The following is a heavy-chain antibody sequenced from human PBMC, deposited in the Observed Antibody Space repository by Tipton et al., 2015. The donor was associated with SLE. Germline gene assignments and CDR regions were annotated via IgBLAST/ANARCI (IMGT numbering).Heavy chain of an antibody. CDR3: AKDSSTSFLAIVVTVGDAFDI. CDR2: TNPHNGNT. Sequence: QLVQSGAEVKKPGASVKVSCKASGYTFTEYSFSWVRQAPGQGLEWVGWTNPHNGNTNIAQKFQGRVALTTDTSTTTAYMDLRGLRYDDTAVYYCAKDSSTSFLAIVVTVGDAFDIWGQGTEVIVSS. D-gene: IGHD1-26*01. CDR1: GYTFTEYS. V-gene: IGHV1-18*01. J-gene: IGHJ3*02.